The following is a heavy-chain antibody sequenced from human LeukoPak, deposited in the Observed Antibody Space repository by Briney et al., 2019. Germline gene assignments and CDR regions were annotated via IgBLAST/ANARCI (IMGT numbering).Heavy chain of an antibody. CDR1: GFTFSSYA. CDR2: ISGSGGST. J-gene: IGHJ4*02. Sequence: PGGSLRLSCAASGFTFSSYAMSWVRQAPGKGLEWVSAISGSGGSTYYADSVKGRFTISRDNSKNTLYLQMNSLRAEDTAVYYCAKGIGRGNYDFWSGYSDYWGQGTLVTVSS. V-gene: IGHV3-23*01. CDR3: AKGIGRGNYDFWSGYSDY. D-gene: IGHD3-3*01.